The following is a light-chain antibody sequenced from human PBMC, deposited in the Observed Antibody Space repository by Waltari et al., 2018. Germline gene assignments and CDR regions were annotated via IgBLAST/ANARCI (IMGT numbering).Light chain of an antibody. V-gene: IGKV3-15*01. J-gene: IGKJ1*01. Sequence: EIVMTQSPATLSVSPGERATLSCRASQSVSSNLAWYQQKPGQAPSLLIYGASTRATGIPARFSGSGSGTEFTLTISSLQPDDFATYYCQQYNSYWTFGQGTKVEIK. CDR3: QQYNSYWT. CDR1: QSVSSN. CDR2: GAS.